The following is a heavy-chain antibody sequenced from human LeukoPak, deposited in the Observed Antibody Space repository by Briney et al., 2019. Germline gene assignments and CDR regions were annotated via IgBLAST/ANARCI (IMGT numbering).Heavy chain of an antibody. CDR2: IYHSGST. J-gene: IGHJ5*02. CDR3: ARGKTWFDP. CDR1: GGSISSYF. Sequence: SETLSLTCTVSGGSISSYFWSWSRQPPGKGLEWIGSIYHSGSTNYSPSLKSRVTISVDKSKNQFSLKLTSVTAADTAMYYCARGKTWFDPWGQGTLVTVSS. V-gene: IGHV4-59*01.